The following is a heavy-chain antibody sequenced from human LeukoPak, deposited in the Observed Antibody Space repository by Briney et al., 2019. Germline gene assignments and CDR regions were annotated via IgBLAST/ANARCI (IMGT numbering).Heavy chain of an antibody. CDR2: INWNGGST. V-gene: IGHV3-20*04. J-gene: IGHJ3*02. Sequence: GGSLRLSCAASGFTFDDYGMSWVRQAPGKGLEWVSGINWNGGSTGYADSVKGRFTISRDNAKNSLYPQMNSLRAEDTALYYCARDAYGDYVDAFDIWGQGTMVTVSS. CDR3: ARDAYGDYVDAFDI. D-gene: IGHD4-17*01. CDR1: GFTFDDYG.